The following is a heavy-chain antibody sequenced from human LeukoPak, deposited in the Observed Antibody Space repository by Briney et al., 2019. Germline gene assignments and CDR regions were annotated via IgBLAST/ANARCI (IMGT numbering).Heavy chain of an antibody. CDR2: ISGSGGST. J-gene: IGHJ4*02. D-gene: IGHD6-19*01. Sequence: GGSLRLSCAASGFTFSNFWMHWVRQAPGKGLEWVSAISGSGGSTYYVDSVTGRFTISRDNSKNTLYLQMNSLRAEDTAVYYCAKDNRGVDQWLVPRNDYWGQGTLVTVSS. V-gene: IGHV3-23*01. CDR1: GFTFSNFW. CDR3: AKDNRGVDQWLVPRNDY.